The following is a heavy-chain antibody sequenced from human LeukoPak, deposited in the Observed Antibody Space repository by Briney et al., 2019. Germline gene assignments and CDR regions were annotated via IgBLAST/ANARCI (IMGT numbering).Heavy chain of an antibody. CDR2: ISGDSRYI. CDR3: ARAPTVLVGYCSSSSCQADY. V-gene: IGHV3-21*01. J-gene: IGHJ4*02. Sequence: GGSLRLTCAASGFTFSSYSMNWVRQAPGKGLEWVSAISGDSRYIYYADSVRGRFTISRDNAENSLYLQMNSLRVEDTAVYYCARAPTVLVGYCSSSSCQADYWGQGTLVTVSS. CDR1: GFTFSSYS. D-gene: IGHD2-2*01.